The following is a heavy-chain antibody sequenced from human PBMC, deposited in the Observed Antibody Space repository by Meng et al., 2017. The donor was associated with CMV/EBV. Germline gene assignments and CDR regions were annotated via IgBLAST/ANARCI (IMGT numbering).Heavy chain of an antibody. D-gene: IGHD3-16*01. CDR2: ISSNGGST. CDR1: GFTFSSYA. J-gene: IGHJ6*02. V-gene: IGHV3-64*02. CDR3: ARGPGGFGAYYGMDV. Sequence: GGSLRLSWAASGFTFSSYAMHWVRQAPGKGLEYVSAISSNGGSTYYADSVKGRFTISRDNSKTTLYLQMGSLRAEDMAVYYCARGPGGFGAYYGMDVWGQGTTVTVSS.